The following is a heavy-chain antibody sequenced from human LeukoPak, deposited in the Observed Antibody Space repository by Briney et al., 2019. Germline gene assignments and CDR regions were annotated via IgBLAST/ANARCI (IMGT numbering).Heavy chain of an antibody. CDR3: AKAIDTMVRGVIIPWFDP. CDR1: GFTFSSYG. D-gene: IGHD3-10*01. Sequence: RRSLRLSCAASGFTFSSYGLHWVRQAPGKGLEWVALISYDGSNKYYADSVKGRFTISRDNSKNTLYLQMNSLRAEDTAVYYCAKAIDTMVRGVIIPWFDPWGQGTLVTVSS. CDR2: ISYDGSNK. V-gene: IGHV3-30*18. J-gene: IGHJ5*02.